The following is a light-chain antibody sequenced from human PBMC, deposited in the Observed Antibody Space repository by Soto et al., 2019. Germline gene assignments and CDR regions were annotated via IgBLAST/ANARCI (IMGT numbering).Light chain of an antibody. CDR3: QQYNSYSWT. V-gene: IGKV1-5*03. CDR1: QSISSW. J-gene: IGKJ1*01. CDR2: KAS. Sequence: DIQMTQSPSTLSASVGDRVTITCRASQSISSWLAWYQQKPGKAPKLLIYKASSLESGVPSRFSGSGSGTEFTLTISSLPPDDFATSYCQQYNSYSWTFGQGTKVEIK.